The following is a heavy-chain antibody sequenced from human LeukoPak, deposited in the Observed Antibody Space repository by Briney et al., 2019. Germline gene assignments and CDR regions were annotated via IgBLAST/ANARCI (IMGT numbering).Heavy chain of an antibody. CDR3: ARLYGPGDYFDY. Sequence: ASVTVSCTASGGTFSSYAISWVRQAPGQGLEWMGGIIPIFGTANYAQKFQGRVTITADESTSTAYMELSSLRSDDTAVYYCARLYGPGDYFDYWGQGTLVTVSS. V-gene: IGHV1-69*01. CDR1: GGTFSSYA. CDR2: IIPIFGTA. D-gene: IGHD3-10*01. J-gene: IGHJ4*02.